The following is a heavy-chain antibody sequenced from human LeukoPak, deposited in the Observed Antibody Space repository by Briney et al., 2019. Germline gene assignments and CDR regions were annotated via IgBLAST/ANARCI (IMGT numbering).Heavy chain of an antibody. Sequence: SETLSLTCTVSGGSMSSYYWSWIRQPPGKGLEWIGYIYYSGSTKYNPSLKSRVTISVDTSKNQFSLKLSCVTAADTAVYYCARGARAGYNLEPFDYWGQGTLVTVSS. CDR2: IYYSGST. CDR3: ARGARAGYNLEPFDY. CDR1: GGSMSSYY. D-gene: IGHD5-24*01. V-gene: IGHV4-59*08. J-gene: IGHJ4*02.